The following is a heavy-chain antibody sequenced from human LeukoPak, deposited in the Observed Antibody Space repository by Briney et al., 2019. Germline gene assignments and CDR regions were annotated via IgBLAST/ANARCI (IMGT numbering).Heavy chain of an antibody. J-gene: IGHJ4*02. D-gene: IGHD3-10*01. V-gene: IGHV1-2*02. CDR1: GYTFTGYY. Sequence: ASVTVSCKSSGYTFTGYYMHWVRQAPGQGLEWMGWINPNSGGTNYAQKSQGRVTMTRDTSISTAYVELSRLRSDDTAVYYCARDEGSYGSGSYPYVYWGEGNLVTVS. CDR3: ARDEGSYGSGSYPYVY. CDR2: INPNSGGT.